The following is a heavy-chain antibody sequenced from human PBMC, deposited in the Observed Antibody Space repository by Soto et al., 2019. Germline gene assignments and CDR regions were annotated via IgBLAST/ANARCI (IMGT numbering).Heavy chain of an antibody. V-gene: IGHV3-23*01. Sequence: VGSLRLSCAASGFTFSSYAMSWVRQAPGKGLEWVSAISGSGGSTYYADSVKGRFTISRDNSKNTLYLQMNSLRAEDTAVYYCAKDRIDYYDSRALVYWGQGTLVTVSS. D-gene: IGHD3-22*01. J-gene: IGHJ4*02. CDR3: AKDRIDYYDSRALVY. CDR2: ISGSGGST. CDR1: GFTFSSYA.